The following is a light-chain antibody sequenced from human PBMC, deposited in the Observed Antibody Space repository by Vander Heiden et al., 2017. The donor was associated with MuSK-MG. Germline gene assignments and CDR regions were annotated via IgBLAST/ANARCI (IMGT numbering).Light chain of an antibody. CDR2: QDS. J-gene: IGLJ2*01. CDR3: QEKDSSTAV. V-gene: IGLV3-1*01. CDR1: KLGDKY. Sequence: SYALTQPPSVSVSPGQTASITCSGDKLGDKYACWYQQKPGQSHVLVIYQDSKRSAGIPGRFSGSNSGNTATLTISGTQAVDEDDYYCQEKDSSTAVFGGGTKLTVL.